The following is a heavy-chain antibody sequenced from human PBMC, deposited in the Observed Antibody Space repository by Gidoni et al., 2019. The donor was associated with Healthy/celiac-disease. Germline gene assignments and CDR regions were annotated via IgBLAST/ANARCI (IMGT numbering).Heavy chain of an antibody. CDR3: ARPATFYWADAFDI. V-gene: IGHV3-20*01. J-gene: IGHJ3*02. Sequence: EVQLVASGGGVVRPGGSLRLSCAASGFTFADYGMSWVRQAPGKGLEWVSGINWNGGRTGYADSVKGRFTISRDNAKNFLYLQMNSLRAEDTALYHCARPATFYWADAFDIWGQGTMVTVSS. CDR2: INWNGGRT. D-gene: IGHD2-8*02. CDR1: GFTFADYG.